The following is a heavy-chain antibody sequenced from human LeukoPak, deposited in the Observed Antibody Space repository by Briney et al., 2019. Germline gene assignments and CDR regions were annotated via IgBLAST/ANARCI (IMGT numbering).Heavy chain of an antibody. CDR3: ATRVVGYSSSWLYFDY. D-gene: IGHD6-13*01. V-gene: IGHV1-69*13. Sequence: ASVKVSCKASGGTFSSYAISWVRQAPGQGLEWMGGIIPIFGTANYAQKFQGRVTITADESTSTAYMELSSLRSEDTAVYYCATRVVGYSSSWLYFDYWGQGTLVTVSS. CDR1: GGTFSSYA. CDR2: IIPIFGTA. J-gene: IGHJ4*02.